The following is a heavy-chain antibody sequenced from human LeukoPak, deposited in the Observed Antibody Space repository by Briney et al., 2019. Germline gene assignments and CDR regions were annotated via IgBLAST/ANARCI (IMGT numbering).Heavy chain of an antibody. J-gene: IGHJ4*02. Sequence: SETLSLTCAVYGGSFSGYYWSWIRQPPGKGLEWIGEIHHSGSTNYNPSLKSRVTMSVDMSKNQFFLKLTSLTAADTAVYYCARGYFPFDYWGRGTLVTVSS. CDR1: GGSFSGYY. CDR3: ARGYFPFDY. D-gene: IGHD3-9*01. CDR2: IHHSGST. V-gene: IGHV4-34*01.